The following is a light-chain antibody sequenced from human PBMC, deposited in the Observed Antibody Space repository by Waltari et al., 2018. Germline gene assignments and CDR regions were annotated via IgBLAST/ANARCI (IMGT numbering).Light chain of an antibody. Sequence: DIQMTQSPSSLSASVGDRVTITCRASQSISAYLNWYKQKPGKAPNLLIYATSSLQSGVPSRFSGSGSGTDFTLTISSLQPEDFATYFCQQTYFTVETFGPGTKVDIK. CDR2: ATS. V-gene: IGKV1-39*01. J-gene: IGKJ3*01. CDR3: QQTYFTVET. CDR1: QSISAY.